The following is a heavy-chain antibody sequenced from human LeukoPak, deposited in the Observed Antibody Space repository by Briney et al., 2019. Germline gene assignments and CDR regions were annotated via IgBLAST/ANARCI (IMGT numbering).Heavy chain of an antibody. V-gene: IGHV4-59*01. CDR1: GGSISSYY. Sequence: PSETLSLTCTVSGGSISSYYWSWIRQPPGKGLEWIGYIYYSGSTNYNPSLKSRVTISVDTSKNQFSLKLSSVTAADTAVYYCAGSIAVAPVGRQAFDIWGQGTMVTVSS. CDR2: IYYSGST. D-gene: IGHD6-19*01. CDR3: AGSIAVAPVGRQAFDI. J-gene: IGHJ3*02.